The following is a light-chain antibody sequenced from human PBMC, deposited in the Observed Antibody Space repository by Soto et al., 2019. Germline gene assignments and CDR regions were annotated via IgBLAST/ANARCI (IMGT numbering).Light chain of an antibody. J-gene: IGLJ2*01. V-gene: IGLV2-14*03. CDR3: SSYTSSSTYVV. CDR1: SSDVGGYNY. Sequence: QSALTQPASVSGSPGQSITISCTGTSSDVGGYNYVSWYQHHPGKAPKLMIYDVTNRPSGVSNRFSGSKSANTASLTISGLQAEDEADYYCSSYTSSSTYVVFDGGTKVTVL. CDR2: DVT.